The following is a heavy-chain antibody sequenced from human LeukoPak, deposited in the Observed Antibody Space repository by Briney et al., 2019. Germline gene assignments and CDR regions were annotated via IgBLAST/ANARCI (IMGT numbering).Heavy chain of an antibody. CDR2: INPSGGTT. D-gene: IGHD3-16*01. Sequence: ASVKVSCKASGYTFTSYYMHWVRQAPGQGLEWMGIINPSGGTTSYAQKFQGRVIMTRDTSTSTVYMELSSLRSEDTAVYYCARDDNRPYDYVWGRLGDLDYWGQGTLVTVSS. V-gene: IGHV1-46*01. CDR3: ARDDNRPYDYVWGRLGDLDY. J-gene: IGHJ4*02. CDR1: GYTFTSYY.